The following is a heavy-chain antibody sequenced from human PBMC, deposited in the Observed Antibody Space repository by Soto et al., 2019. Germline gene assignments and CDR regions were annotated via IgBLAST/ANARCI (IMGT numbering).Heavy chain of an antibody. V-gene: IGHV3-13*01. CDR1: GFTFSTYD. CDR3: ARQASYWHGGGGWFDP. Sequence: EVQLVESGGGLVQPGGSLRLSCAASGFTFSTYDMHWVRQATGKGLEWVSAIGTRHDTYYPDSVKGRFTISRENAKNTLYLQMKSQRAGDTAVYYCARQASYWHGGGGWFDPWGQGILVTVSS. J-gene: IGHJ5*02. D-gene: IGHD3-16*01. CDR2: IGTRHDT.